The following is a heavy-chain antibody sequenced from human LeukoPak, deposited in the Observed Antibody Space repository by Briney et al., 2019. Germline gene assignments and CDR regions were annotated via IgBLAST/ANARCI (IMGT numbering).Heavy chain of an antibody. V-gene: IGHV3-48*03. CDR3: ARGYYGEKLDY. D-gene: IGHD4-17*01. Sequence: PGGSLRLSCAASGFTFCVYEMNWVRQAPGKGLEWISYISSSGSTIYYADSVRGRFTISRDNAKNSLYLQMNSPRVEDTAVYYCARGYYGEKLDYWGQGTLVTVSS. J-gene: IGHJ4*02. CDR1: GFTFCVYE. CDR2: ISSSGSTI.